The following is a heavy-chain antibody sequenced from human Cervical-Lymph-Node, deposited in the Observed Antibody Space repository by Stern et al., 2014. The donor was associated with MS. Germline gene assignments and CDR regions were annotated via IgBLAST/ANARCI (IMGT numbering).Heavy chain of an antibody. V-gene: IGHV1-69*01. CDR3: ALRRSYYVY. Sequence: QVQLGQSGSEVKKPGSSVKVSCKPSGDTFSSYALSSVRQAPGQGLEWVGGLIPFFGATRYGQKFQGRVTITPEESTGTAFMELTNLTSDDTAVYYCALRRSYYVYWGLGTLISVSS. CDR2: LIPFFGAT. D-gene: IGHD4-11*01. CDR1: GDTFSSYA. J-gene: IGHJ4*02.